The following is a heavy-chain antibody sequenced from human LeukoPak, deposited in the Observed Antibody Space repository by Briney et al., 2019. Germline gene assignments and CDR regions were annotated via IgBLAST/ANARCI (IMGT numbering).Heavy chain of an antibody. V-gene: IGHV4-61*02. J-gene: IGHJ6*03. Sequence: PSETLSLTCTVSGGSISSGSYYWSWIRQPAGKGLEWIGRIYTSGSTNYNPSLKSRVTISVDTSKNQFSLKLSSVTAADTAVYYCARDNRLGRFLEDYYYYYMDVWGKGTTVTVSS. CDR2: IYTSGST. CDR3: ARDNRLGRFLEDYYYYYMDV. D-gene: IGHD3-3*01. CDR1: GGSISSGSYY.